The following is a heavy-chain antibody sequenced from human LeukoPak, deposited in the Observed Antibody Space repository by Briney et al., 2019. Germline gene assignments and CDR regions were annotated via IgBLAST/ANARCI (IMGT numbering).Heavy chain of an antibody. CDR1: GGSFSGYY. CDR3: ARALTGYSSGWYVPCY. D-gene: IGHD6-19*01. Sequence: PSETLSLTCAVYGGSFSGYYWSWIRQPPGKGLEWIGEINHSGSTNYNPSLKSRVTISVDTSKNQFSLKLSSVTAADTAVYYCARALTGYSSGWYVPCYWGQGTLVTVSS. CDR2: INHSGST. J-gene: IGHJ4*02. V-gene: IGHV4-34*01.